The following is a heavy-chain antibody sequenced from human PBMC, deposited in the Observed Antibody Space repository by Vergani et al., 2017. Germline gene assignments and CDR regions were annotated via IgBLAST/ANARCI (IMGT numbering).Heavy chain of an antibody. CDR3: ARDQVEWELLNWFDP. D-gene: IGHD1-26*01. Sequence: QVQLVQSGAEVKKPGASVKVSCKASGYTFTGYYMHWVRQAPGQGLEWMGWINPNSGGTNYAQKFQGRVTMTRDTSISTAYMELSRLRSDDTAVYYCARDQVEWELLNWFDPWGQGTLVTVSS. CDR1: GYTFTGYY. V-gene: IGHV1-2*02. CDR2: INPNSGGT. J-gene: IGHJ5*02.